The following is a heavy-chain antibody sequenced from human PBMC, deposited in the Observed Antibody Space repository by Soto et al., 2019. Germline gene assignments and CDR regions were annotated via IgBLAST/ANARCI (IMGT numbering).Heavy chain of an antibody. Sequence: QVQLQESGPGLVKPSETLSLMCTVSGGSISSYYWSWIRQPPGKGLEWIGYIYYSGSTNYNPSLKSRVTRSVDTSKNQFSLKLSSGTAADTAVYYCARERRDGYKHYFDYWGQGTLVTVSS. D-gene: IGHD5-12*01. CDR3: ARERRDGYKHYFDY. CDR1: GGSISSYY. J-gene: IGHJ4*02. V-gene: IGHV4-59*01. CDR2: IYYSGST.